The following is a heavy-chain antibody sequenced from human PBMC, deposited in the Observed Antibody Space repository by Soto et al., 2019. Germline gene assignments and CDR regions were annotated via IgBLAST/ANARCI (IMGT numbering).Heavy chain of an antibody. V-gene: IGHV3-30-3*01. D-gene: IGHD6-19*01. CDR2: ISYDGSNK. CDR1: GFTFSSYA. Sequence: GESLKISCAASGFTFSSYAMHWVRQAPGKGLEWVAVISYDGSNKYYADSVKGRFTISRDNSKNTLYLQMNSLRAEDTAVYYCARGSESGWFDYWGQGTLVTVSS. J-gene: IGHJ4*02. CDR3: ARGSESGWFDY.